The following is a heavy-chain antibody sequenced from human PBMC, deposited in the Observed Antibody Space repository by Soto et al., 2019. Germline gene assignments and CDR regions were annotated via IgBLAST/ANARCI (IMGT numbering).Heavy chain of an antibody. Sequence: QVQLVQSGAEVKKPGSSVKVSCTASGGTFSSYAISWVRQAPGQGLEWMGGIIPIFGTANYAQKFQGRVTITADESTSTANMELSSLRSEDTAVYYGARLVGGGPNCSGGSCYPGWGQGTLVTVSS. CDR1: GGTFSSYA. CDR3: ARLVGGGPNCSGGSCYPG. D-gene: IGHD2-15*01. V-gene: IGHV1-69*01. J-gene: IGHJ4*02. CDR2: IIPIFGTA.